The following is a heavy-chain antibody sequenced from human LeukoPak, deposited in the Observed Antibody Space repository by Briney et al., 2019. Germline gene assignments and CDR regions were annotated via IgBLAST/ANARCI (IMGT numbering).Heavy chain of an antibody. CDR3: ARDGSSWSSYYFDY. D-gene: IGHD6-13*01. J-gene: IGHJ4*02. V-gene: IGHV1-18*01. CDR2: ISAYNGNT. CDR1: GYTFTSYG. Sequence: ASVKVSCKASGYTFTSYGISWVRQAPGQGLEWMGWISAYNGNTNYAQKFQGRVTMTRDMSTSTVYMELSSLRSEDTAVYYCARDGSSWSSYYFDYWGQGTLVTVSS.